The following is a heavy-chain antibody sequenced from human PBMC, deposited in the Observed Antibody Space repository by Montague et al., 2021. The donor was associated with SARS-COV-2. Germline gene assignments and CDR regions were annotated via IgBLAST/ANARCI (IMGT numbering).Heavy chain of an antibody. Sequence: SETLSLTCTVSGGSISSSSYYWGWIRQPPGKGLVWIGSIYYSGSTNYNLSLKSRVTISVDTYKNQFYLKLSSVTAADTAVYYCARQDDILAGYYYYGMDVWGQGTTVTVSS. D-gene: IGHD3-9*01. V-gene: IGHV4-39*01. CDR2: IYYSGST. J-gene: IGHJ6*02. CDR3: ARQDDILAGYYYYGMDV. CDR1: GGSISSSSYY.